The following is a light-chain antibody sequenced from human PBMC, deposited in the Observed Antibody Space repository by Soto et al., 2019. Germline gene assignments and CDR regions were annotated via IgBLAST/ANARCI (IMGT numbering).Light chain of an antibody. V-gene: IGKV1-39*01. J-gene: IGKJ5*01. CDR2: APS. CDR1: QSISNY. Sequence: DIQMTQSPSSLSASVGDRVTITCRASQSISNYLNWYQQKPGKAPKLLTYAPSNLQSGVPSRFSGSGSGTEFTLTISSLQPEDFATYFCQQSYSVPITFGQGTRLEIK. CDR3: QQSYSVPIT.